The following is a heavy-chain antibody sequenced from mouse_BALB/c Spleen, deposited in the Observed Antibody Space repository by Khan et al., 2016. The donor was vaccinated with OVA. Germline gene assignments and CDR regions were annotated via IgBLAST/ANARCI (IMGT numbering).Heavy chain of an antibody. J-gene: IGHJ2*01. V-gene: IGHV1-5*01. CDR1: GYTFTNYW. D-gene: IGHD2-1*01. Sequence: MQLEESGTVLARPGASVKMSCKASGYTFTNYWMHWVKQRPGQGLEWIGTIYPGNSDTNYNQKFTGKAKLTAVPSTSTAYMELSSLTNEDSAVYYDARNCFGKYGMWVYWVHGTTLTVSS. CDR2: IYPGNSDT. CDR3: ARNCFGKYGMWVY.